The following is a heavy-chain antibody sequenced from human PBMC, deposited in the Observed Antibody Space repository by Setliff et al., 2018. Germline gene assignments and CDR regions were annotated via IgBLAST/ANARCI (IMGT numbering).Heavy chain of an antibody. V-gene: IGHV1-69*13. J-gene: IGHJ6*03. CDR2: IIPMFGTT. Sequence: SVNVSCQASGGTFSSYAIDWVRQAPGQGLEWMGGIIPMFGTTNYAQRFRGRVTITADESTTTAYLELSSLRSEDTAVYYCARVRDCSGGICHRGFHHYMDVWGKGTTVTVSS. D-gene: IGHD2-15*01. CDR3: ARVRDCSGGICHRGFHHYMDV. CDR1: GGTFSSYA.